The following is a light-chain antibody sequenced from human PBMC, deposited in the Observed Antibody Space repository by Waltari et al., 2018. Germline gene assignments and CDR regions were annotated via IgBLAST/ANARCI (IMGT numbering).Light chain of an antibody. CDR1: QSITGSW. Sequence: EIVLTQSPATLSLSLGERVTLSCRASQSITGSWMTWYQQKPGQAPRLLIYGASSRATGIPDRFSGSGSGTDFTLTISRLEPEDSAIYYCQQYDGSVVTFGGGTKVEIK. V-gene: IGKV3-20*01. CDR2: GAS. CDR3: QQYDGSVVT. J-gene: IGKJ4*01.